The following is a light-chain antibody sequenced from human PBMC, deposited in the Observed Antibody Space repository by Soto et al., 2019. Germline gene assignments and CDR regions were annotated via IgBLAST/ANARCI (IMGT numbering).Light chain of an antibody. CDR2: EVS. Sequence: QSALTQPASVSGSPGQSITISCTGTSSDVGGYNYVSWYQQHPGKAPKLMIYEVSNRPSGVSNRFSGSKSGNTASLTISGLKDEEEAAYYCSSYTSSSTRVFGTGTKLTVL. CDR1: SSDVGGYNY. V-gene: IGLV2-14*01. J-gene: IGLJ1*01. CDR3: SSYTSSSTRV.